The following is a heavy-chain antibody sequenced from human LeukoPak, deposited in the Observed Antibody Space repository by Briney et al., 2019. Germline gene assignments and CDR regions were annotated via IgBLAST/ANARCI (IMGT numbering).Heavy chain of an antibody. V-gene: IGHV1-69*06. CDR2: IIPIFGTA. Sequence: SVKVSCKASGGTFSSYAISWVRQAPGQGLEWMGGIIPIFGTANYAQKFQGRVTITADKSTSTAYMELSSLRSEDTAVYYCASTSKYYYDSSGYWDWGQGTLVTVSS. D-gene: IGHD3-22*01. CDR3: ASTSKYYYDSSGYWD. CDR1: GGTFSSYA. J-gene: IGHJ4*02.